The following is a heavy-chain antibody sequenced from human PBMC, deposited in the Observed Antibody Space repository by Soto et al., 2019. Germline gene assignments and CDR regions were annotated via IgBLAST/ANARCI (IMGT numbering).Heavy chain of an antibody. Sequence: EVQLVESGGGLVQPGESLRLSCVTSGFTFGRYCMTWVRQAPGKGLEWVANIKEDESQRFYVDSVKGRFTISRDNGKSSLYLQMNSLRAEDTAVYYCVSGPLGAAHYWGQGTLVTVSS. D-gene: IGHD6-25*01. CDR1: GFTFGRYC. CDR2: IKEDESQR. CDR3: VSGPLGAAHY. J-gene: IGHJ4*02. V-gene: IGHV3-7*01.